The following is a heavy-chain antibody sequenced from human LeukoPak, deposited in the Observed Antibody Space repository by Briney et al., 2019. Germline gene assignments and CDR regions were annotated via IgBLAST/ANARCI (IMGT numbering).Heavy chain of an antibody. D-gene: IGHD6-19*01. Sequence: ASVKVSCKASGYTFTTYYMHSVRQAPGQGLEWMAKINPSDGSTNYAQKFQGRVTMTRDTSTSTVYMELSSLRSEDTAVYYCARVVVDSSGWYHFDYWGQGTLVTVSS. J-gene: IGHJ4*02. CDR3: ARVVVDSSGWYHFDY. CDR2: INPSDGST. V-gene: IGHV1-46*01. CDR1: GYTFTTYY.